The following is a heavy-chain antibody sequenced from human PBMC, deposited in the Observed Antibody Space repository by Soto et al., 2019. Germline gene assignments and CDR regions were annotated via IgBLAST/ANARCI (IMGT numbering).Heavy chain of an antibody. Sequence: PSETLSLTCAVYGGSFSGYYWSWIRQPPGKGLEWIGEINHSGSTNYNPSLKSRVTISVDTSKNQFSLKLSSVTAADTAVYYCARDLIVGAGFDYWGQGTLVTVSS. D-gene: IGHD1-26*01. CDR3: ARDLIVGAGFDY. J-gene: IGHJ4*02. CDR1: GGSFSGYY. V-gene: IGHV4-34*01. CDR2: INHSGST.